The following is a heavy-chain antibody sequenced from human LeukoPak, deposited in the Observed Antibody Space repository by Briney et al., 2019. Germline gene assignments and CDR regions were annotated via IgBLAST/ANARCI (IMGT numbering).Heavy chain of an antibody. CDR3: ARAEQVVPAAIPLWYY. CDR2: IIPIFGTA. V-gene: IGHV1-69*13. D-gene: IGHD2-2*01. J-gene: IGHJ4*02. Sequence: SVKVSCKASGGTFSSYAISWVRQAPGQGLEWMGGIIPIFGTASYAQKFQGRVTITADESTSTAYMELSSLRSEDTAVYYCARAEQVVPAAIPLWYYWGQGTLVTVSS. CDR1: GGTFSSYA.